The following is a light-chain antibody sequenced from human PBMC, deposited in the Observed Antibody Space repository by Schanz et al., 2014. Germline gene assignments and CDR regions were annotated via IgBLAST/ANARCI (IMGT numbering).Light chain of an antibody. CDR2: EVT. V-gene: IGLV2-8*01. J-gene: IGLJ2*01. Sequence: QSALTQPPSASGSPGQSVTISCTGPSSDIGGYNYVSWYQQHPGEAPKLMLYEVTKRPSGVPDRFSGSKSGNTASLTVSGLQAEDEAVYYCSSYADSNNLVFGGGTKLTVL. CDR3: SSYADSNNLV. CDR1: SSDIGGYNY.